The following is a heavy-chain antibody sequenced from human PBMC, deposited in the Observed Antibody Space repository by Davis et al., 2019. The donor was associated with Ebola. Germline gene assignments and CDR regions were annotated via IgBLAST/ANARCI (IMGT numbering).Heavy chain of an antibody. D-gene: IGHD6-6*01. Sequence: GESLKISCEGSGYTFTNYWIHWVRQMPGKGLEWMGRIDPSDSYTNYSPSFEGHVTFSADESFSTAYLQWSSLRASDTAMYYCARAYSSSSTVDSWGQGTPVTVSS. V-gene: IGHV5-10-1*01. J-gene: IGHJ4*02. CDR1: GYTFTNYW. CDR3: ARAYSSSSTVDS. CDR2: IDPSDSYT.